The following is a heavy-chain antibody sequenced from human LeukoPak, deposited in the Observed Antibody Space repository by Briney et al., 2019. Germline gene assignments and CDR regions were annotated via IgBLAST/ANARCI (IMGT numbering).Heavy chain of an antibody. CDR2: IIPIFGTA. Sequence: SVKVSCKASGGTFSSYAISWVRQAPGQGLEWMGGIIPIFGTANYAQKFQGRVTITADKSRSTAYMELSSLRSEDTAVYYCASDSGYAHSQGYWGQGTLSPSPQ. J-gene: IGHJ4*02. V-gene: IGHV1-69*06. D-gene: IGHD5-12*01. CDR3: ASDSGYAHSQGY. CDR1: GGTFSSYA.